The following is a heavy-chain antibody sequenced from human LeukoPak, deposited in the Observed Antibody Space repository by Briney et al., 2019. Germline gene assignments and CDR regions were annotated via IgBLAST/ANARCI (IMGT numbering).Heavy chain of an antibody. J-gene: IGHJ4*02. V-gene: IGHV3-21*01. CDR2: ISTTSTYI. Sequence: GGSLSLSCAASGFTFSSYSMNWVRQTPGKGLEWVSSISTTSTYIYCADSVKGRFTISRDNAKDSLYLQMNSLRAEDTAIYYCARVVGKVFKDINGYYFDYWGQGILVTVSS. CDR1: GFTFSSYS. CDR3: ARVVGKVFKDINGYYFDY. D-gene: IGHD2-15*01.